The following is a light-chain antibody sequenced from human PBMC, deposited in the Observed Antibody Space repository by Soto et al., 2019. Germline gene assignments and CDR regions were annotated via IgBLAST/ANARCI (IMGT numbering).Light chain of an antibody. CDR3: SSYTTTNTPYV. V-gene: IGLV2-14*01. CDR2: EVT. Sequence: QPASVSGSPGQSITISCTGSSSDVGAYNFVSWYQHHPGKAPKLILYEVTTRPSGISSRFSGSKSGNTASLTISGLQADDEANYYCSSYTTTNTPYVFGTGTKLTVL. CDR1: SSDVGAYNF. J-gene: IGLJ1*01.